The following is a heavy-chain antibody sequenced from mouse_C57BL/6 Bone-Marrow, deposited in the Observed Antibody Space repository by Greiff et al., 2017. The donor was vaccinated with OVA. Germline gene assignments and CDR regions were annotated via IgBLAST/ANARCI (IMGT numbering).Heavy chain of an antibody. CDR3: ARGGGSSPAWFAY. D-gene: IGHD1-1*01. CDR1: GYAFSSSW. V-gene: IGHV1-82*01. Sequence: QVQLQQSGPELVKPGASVKISCKASGYAFSSSWMNWVKQRPGKGLEWIGRIYPGDGDTNYTGKFKGKATLTADKSSSTAYMQLIGLTSEDSAVYFCARGGGSSPAWFAYWGQGTLVTVSA. J-gene: IGHJ3*01. CDR2: IYPGDGDT.